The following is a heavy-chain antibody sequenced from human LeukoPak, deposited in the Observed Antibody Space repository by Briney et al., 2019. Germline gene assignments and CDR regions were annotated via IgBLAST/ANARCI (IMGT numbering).Heavy chain of an antibody. J-gene: IGHJ3*02. CDR1: GYTFTSYG. Sequence: ASVKVSCKASGYTFTSYGISWVRQAPGQGLEWMGWISAYDGNTNYAQKLQGRVTMTTDTSTSTAYMELRSLRSDDTAVYYCARQLLKYCSSTSCLPIGAFNIWGQGTMVTVSS. V-gene: IGHV1-18*01. CDR2: ISAYDGNT. D-gene: IGHD2-2*01. CDR3: ARQLLKYCSSTSCLPIGAFNI.